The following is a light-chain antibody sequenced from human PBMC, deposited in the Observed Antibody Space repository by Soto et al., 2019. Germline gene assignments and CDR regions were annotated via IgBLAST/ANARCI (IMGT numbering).Light chain of an antibody. CDR2: AAS. J-gene: IGKJ3*01. CDR3: QQSYSTPQT. CDR1: QTIGSY. Sequence: DIQMTQSPSSLSASVGDRVTITCLASQTIGSYLNWYQQIPGKAPKLLIYAASSLQSGVPARFSGSGSGTDFTLTISSLQPEDFATYYCQQSYSTPQTFGPGTKVDI. V-gene: IGKV1-39*01.